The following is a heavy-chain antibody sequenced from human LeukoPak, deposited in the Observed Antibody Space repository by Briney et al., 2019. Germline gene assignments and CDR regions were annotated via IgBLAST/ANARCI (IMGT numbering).Heavy chain of an antibody. V-gene: IGHV4-59*01. Sequence: SETLSLTCDVSGASIRNKFWSWLRHPPGKVLEWIGYISYTGTTNYNPSLQSRVTISVDTSKNQLSLKLTSMTAADTAVYYCARDTSGYYGRYEHWGQGTLVTVSS. CDR3: ARDTSGYYGRYEH. CDR2: ISYTGTT. CDR1: GASIRNKF. J-gene: IGHJ4*02. D-gene: IGHD3-3*01.